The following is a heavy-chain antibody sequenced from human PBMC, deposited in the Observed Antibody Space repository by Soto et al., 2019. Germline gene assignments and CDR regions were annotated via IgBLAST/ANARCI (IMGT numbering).Heavy chain of an antibody. CDR3: ARDRPGGITFGGARYYYGMDV. D-gene: IGHD3-16*01. CDR2: INAGNGNT. CDR1: GYTFTSYA. J-gene: IGHJ6*02. V-gene: IGHV1-3*01. Sequence: QVQLVQSGAEVKKPGASVKVSCKASGYTFTSYAMHWVRQAPGQRLEWMGWINAGNGNTKYSQKFQGRVTITRDTSASTAYMELSSLRSEDTAVYYCARDRPGGITFGGARYYYGMDVWGQGTTVTVSS.